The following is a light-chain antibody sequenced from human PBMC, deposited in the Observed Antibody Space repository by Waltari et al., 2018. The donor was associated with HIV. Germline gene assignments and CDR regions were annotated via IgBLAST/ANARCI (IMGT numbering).Light chain of an antibody. CDR2: WAS. CDR3: QQYYSRPYT. J-gene: IGKJ2*01. Sequence: DIVMTQSPDSLTVSLGERATINCKSSQNVLYSSNNETYVSWYQQKFGQPPKLLIYWASAREFGVPDRFSGSGAGAQFTLTISSLQAEDVALYYCQQYYSRPYTFGQGTKVEVK. CDR1: QNVLYSSNNETY. V-gene: IGKV4-1*01.